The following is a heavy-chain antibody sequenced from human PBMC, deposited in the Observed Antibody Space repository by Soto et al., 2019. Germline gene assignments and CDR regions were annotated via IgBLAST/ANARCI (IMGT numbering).Heavy chain of an antibody. CDR2: LYTADST. J-gene: IGHJ6*02. Sequence: EVQLVESGGGLIQPGGSLRLSCIASGFNVDNVYMSWVRQAPGKGLEWVSVLYTADSTNYADSVKGRFTISRDSSQNTVYLQMNSLRPEYSAVYYCAKNLASDFSNSLWSMDVWGQGTTVTVSS. CDR1: GFNVDNVY. V-gene: IGHV3-66*02. CDR3: AKNLASDFSNSLWSMDV. D-gene: IGHD6-6*01.